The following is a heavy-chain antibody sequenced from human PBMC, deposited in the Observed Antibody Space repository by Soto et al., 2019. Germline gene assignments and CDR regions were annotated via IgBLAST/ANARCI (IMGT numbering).Heavy chain of an antibody. Sequence: PGESLKISCKGSGYSFTSYWIGWVRQMPGKGLEWMGIIYPGDSDTRYSPSFQGQVTISADKSISTAYLQWSSLKASDTAMYYCARHAGAILTGSNYYYGMDVWGQGTTVTVSS. J-gene: IGHJ6*02. CDR1: GYSFTSYW. D-gene: IGHD3-9*01. V-gene: IGHV5-51*01. CDR3: ARHAGAILTGSNYYYGMDV. CDR2: IYPGDSDT.